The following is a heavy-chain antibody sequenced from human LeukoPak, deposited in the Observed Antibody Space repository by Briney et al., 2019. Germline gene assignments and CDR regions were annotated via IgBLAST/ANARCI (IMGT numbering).Heavy chain of an antibody. CDR1: GGSISSSTYY. V-gene: IGHV4-39*07. CDR3: ARVEATGSSSWYGKGYFDY. J-gene: IGHJ4*02. D-gene: IGHD6-13*01. CDR2: IYYSGRT. Sequence: SETLSLTCTVSGGSISSSTYYWGWIRQPPGKGLEWIGSIYYSGRTYYNPSLKSRVTISVDTSKNQFSLKLSSVTAADTAVYYCARVEATGSSSWYGKGYFDYWGQGTLVTVSS.